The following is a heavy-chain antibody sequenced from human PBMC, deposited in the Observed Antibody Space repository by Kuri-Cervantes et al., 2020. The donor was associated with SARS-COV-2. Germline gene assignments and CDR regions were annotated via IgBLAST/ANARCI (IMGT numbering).Heavy chain of an antibody. D-gene: IGHD6-6*01. J-gene: IGHJ3*02. CDR2: IIRHGSRT. V-gene: IGHV3-74*01. CDR3: ARLRSSIVARDAFDI. CDR1: RFTFSSYA. Sequence: ESLKISCQASRFTFSSYAMHWVRQAPGEGLVLVSRIIRHGSRTSYADSVKGRFTISRDIAKNTLYLQLCSLRVEYTAVYYCARLRSSIVARDAFDIWGQGTMVTVSS.